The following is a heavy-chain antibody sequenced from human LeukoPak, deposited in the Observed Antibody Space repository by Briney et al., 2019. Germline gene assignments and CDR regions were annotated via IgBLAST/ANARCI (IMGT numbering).Heavy chain of an antibody. D-gene: IGHD2-15*01. Sequence: GDPLRLSCVASGFPFGSYPMTWVRQSPVKGLEWVSTIGTTDDTYYADSVKGRFTISRDNYKDTLYLQMHSLGAEDTAIYYCAKSRIVDHRGYFDYWGQGTVVSLSS. CDR2: IGTTDDT. J-gene: IGHJ4*02. CDR1: GFPFGSYP. V-gene: IGHV3-23*01. CDR3: AKSRIVDHRGYFDY.